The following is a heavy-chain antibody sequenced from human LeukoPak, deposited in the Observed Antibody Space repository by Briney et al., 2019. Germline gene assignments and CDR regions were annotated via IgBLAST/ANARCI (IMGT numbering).Heavy chain of an antibody. CDR3: AIEAPTSCHDY. Sequence: GGSLRLSCAASGFTFRSYSMNWVRQAPGKGLEWVSAISSSSSYIYYADSVKRRFTISRDNAKNSLYLHMNSLRAEDRAVYYCAIEAPTSCHDYWGQGTLVTVSS. V-gene: IGHV3-21*01. J-gene: IGHJ4*02. CDR1: GFTFRSYS. D-gene: IGHD2-2*01. CDR2: ISSSSSYI.